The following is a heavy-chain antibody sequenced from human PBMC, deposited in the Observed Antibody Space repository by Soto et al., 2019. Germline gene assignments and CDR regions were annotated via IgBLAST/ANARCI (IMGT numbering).Heavy chain of an antibody. CDR2: ISGSGGST. V-gene: IGHV3-23*01. J-gene: IGHJ4*02. D-gene: IGHD2-21*02. CDR3: AKGLCGDCYYCFDY. CDR1: GFTFSNYA. Sequence: PGGSLRLSCEASGFTFSNYAMSWVRQAPGKGLDWVSTISGSGGSTYYADSVKGRFTISRDNSKNTLYLQMNSLRAEDTAVYYCAKGLCGDCYYCFDYWGQGTLVTVSS.